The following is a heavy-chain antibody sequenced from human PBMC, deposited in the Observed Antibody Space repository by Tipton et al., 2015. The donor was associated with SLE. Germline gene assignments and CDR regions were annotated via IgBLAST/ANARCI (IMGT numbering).Heavy chain of an antibody. CDR2: ISAYNGNT. CDR1: GYTFTSYG. V-gene: IGHV1-18*01. J-gene: IGHJ6*02. D-gene: IGHD3-10*01. Sequence: QSGAEVKKPGASVKVSCKASGYTFTSYGISWVRQAPGQGLEWMGWISAYNGNTNYAQKLQGRVTMTTDTSTSTAYMELRSLRSDDTAVYYCASSYDGSGSYYKGVYYYYGMDVWGQGTTVTVSS. CDR3: ASSYDGSGSYYKGVYYYYGMDV.